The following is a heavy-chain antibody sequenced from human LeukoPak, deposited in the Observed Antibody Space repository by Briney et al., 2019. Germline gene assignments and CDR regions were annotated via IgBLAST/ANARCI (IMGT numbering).Heavy chain of an antibody. CDR3: AKPDPPSWGAMVKNYFDY. CDR2: ITGSGDYT. Sequence: PGGSLRLSCAASGFTFSSSAMGWVRQAPGKGLEWVSSITGSGDYTYYADSVKGRFTISRDNSKNTLYLQMNSLRAEDTAVYYCAKPDPPSWGAMVKNYFDYWGQGTLVTVSS. V-gene: IGHV3-23*01. D-gene: IGHD5-18*01. CDR1: GFTFSSSA. J-gene: IGHJ4*02.